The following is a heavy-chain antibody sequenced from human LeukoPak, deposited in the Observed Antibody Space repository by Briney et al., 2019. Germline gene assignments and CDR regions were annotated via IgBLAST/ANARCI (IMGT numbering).Heavy chain of an antibody. CDR1: GGSISSSSYY. D-gene: IGHD1-1*01. Sequence: SETLSLTCTVSGGSISSSSYYWGWIRQPPGKGLEWIGSIYYSGSTYYNPSLKSRVTISVDTSKNQFSLKLSSVTAADTAVYYCARVEISYNYYYYYMDVWGKGTTVTISS. CDR2: IYYSGST. V-gene: IGHV4-39*07. J-gene: IGHJ6*03. CDR3: ARVEISYNYYYYYMDV.